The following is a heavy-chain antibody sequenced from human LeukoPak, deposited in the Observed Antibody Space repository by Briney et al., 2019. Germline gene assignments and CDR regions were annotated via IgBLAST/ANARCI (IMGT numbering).Heavy chain of an antibody. V-gene: IGHV3-7*01. D-gene: IGHD6-19*01. CDR2: IKQDGSEK. CDR1: GFTFSSYW. CDR3: ARESTYSSGWYGPAYYYYGMDV. J-gene: IGHJ6*02. Sequence: LGGSLRLSCTASGFTFSSYWMSWVRQAPGKGLEWVANIKQDGSEKYYVDSVKGRFTISRDNAKNSLYLQMNSLRAEDTAVYYCARESTYSSGWYGPAYYYYGMDVWGQGTTVTVSS.